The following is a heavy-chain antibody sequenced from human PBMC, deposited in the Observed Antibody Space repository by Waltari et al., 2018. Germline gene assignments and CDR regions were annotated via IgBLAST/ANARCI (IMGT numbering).Heavy chain of an antibody. Sequence: QLQLQESGPGLVKPSETLSLTCSVSVVSIPTNRHYWGWIRQPPGQGLDGIGTISYNGGTYRSPSLRSRVTIFRDTSKNQLSLKLGSVTAADTAFYYCATYIGASLGTAAFDVWGQGTMVTVSS. CDR1: VVSIPTNRHY. J-gene: IGHJ3*01. V-gene: IGHV4-39*01. D-gene: IGHD5-12*01. CDR3: ATYIGASLGTAAFDV. CDR2: ISYNGGT.